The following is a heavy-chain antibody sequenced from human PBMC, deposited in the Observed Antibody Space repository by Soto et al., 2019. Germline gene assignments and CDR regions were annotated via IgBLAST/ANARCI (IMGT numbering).Heavy chain of an antibody. V-gene: IGHV4-38-2*01. CDR2: IFHGGNT. Sequence: SETLSLTCAVSGFFISSGNYWGWIRKPPGKGLEWIGSIFHGGNTYYNPSLKSRVTTSVDMSKNQFSLKLNSVTAADTAVYYCARARWYDAFDVWGQGTVVTVS. CDR1: GFFISSGNY. D-gene: IGHD2-15*01. CDR3: ARARWYDAFDV. J-gene: IGHJ3*01.